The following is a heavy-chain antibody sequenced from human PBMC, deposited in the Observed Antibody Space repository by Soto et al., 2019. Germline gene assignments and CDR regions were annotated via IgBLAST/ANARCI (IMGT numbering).Heavy chain of an antibody. CDR1: GGSISSGGYY. CDR2: IYYSGST. J-gene: IGHJ5*02. D-gene: IGHD3-10*01. V-gene: IGHV4-31*03. CDR3: AREYGYGSGTNWFDP. Sequence: PSETLSLTCTVSGGSISSGGYYWSWIGQHPGKGLEWIGYIYYSGSTYYNPSLKSRVTISVDTSKNQFSLKLSSVTAADTAVYYCAREYGYGSGTNWFDPWGQGTLVTVSS.